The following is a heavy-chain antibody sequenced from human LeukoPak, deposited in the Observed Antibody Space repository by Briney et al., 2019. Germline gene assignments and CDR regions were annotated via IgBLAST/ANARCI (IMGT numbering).Heavy chain of an antibody. Sequence: GGSLRLSCAASGFTFSNAWMSWVRQAPGKGLEWVGRIKSKTDGGTADYAAPVKGRFTISRDDSKNTLYLQMNSLKTGDTAVYYCTTAPGFWSGYYTSSGDYWGQGTQVTVSS. CDR1: GFTFSNAW. CDR2: IKSKTDGGTA. D-gene: IGHD3-3*01. J-gene: IGHJ4*02. V-gene: IGHV3-15*01. CDR3: TTAPGFWSGYYTSSGDY.